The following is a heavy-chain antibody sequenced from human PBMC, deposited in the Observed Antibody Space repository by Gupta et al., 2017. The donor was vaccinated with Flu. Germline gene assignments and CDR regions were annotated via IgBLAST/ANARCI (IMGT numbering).Heavy chain of an antibody. D-gene: IGHD1-1*01. V-gene: IGHV3-23*01. CDR3: AKGANWAFEI. CDR2: ISGSGSNT. Sequence: EVQLLESGGGLAQPGGSLRLSCAASGFTFSSYAMRWVRQAPGKGLEWVLTISGSGSNTYYADSVKGRFTISGDSSKKTVYLQMNSLRAEDTAVYYCAKGANWAFEIWGQGTMVTVSS. CDR1: GFTFSSYA. J-gene: IGHJ3*02.